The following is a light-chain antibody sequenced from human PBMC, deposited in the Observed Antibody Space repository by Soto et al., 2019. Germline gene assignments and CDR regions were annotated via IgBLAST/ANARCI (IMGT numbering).Light chain of an antibody. Sequence: SSGTPTSAVSGSPGQSASISCTGTSRDVGNYKYVSWYQQHPGKAPKLMIYDVSNRPSGVSNRFSGSQYGHTASLTISGLQAEAETDYYCFSYTSSGTYVFGTGTKVTV. CDR2: DVS. J-gene: IGLJ1*01. CDR1: SRDVGNYKY. V-gene: IGLV2-14*03. CDR3: FSYTSSGTYV.